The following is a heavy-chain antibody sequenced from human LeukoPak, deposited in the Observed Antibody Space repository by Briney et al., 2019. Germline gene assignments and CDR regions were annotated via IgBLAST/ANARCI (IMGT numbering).Heavy chain of an antibody. D-gene: IGHD3-3*01. CDR2: ICDGGGST. V-gene: IGHV3-23*01. J-gene: IGHJ6*02. CDR3: AKDSTVSGSYYGMDV. Sequence: GGSLRLSCAASVFAFNNYVMTWVRQAPGKGLEWVSRICDGGGSTYYTDSVKGRFTISRDNSKNTLYLQMNSLRAEDTALYYCAKDSTVSGSYYGMDVWGQGTTVTVSS. CDR1: VFAFNNYV.